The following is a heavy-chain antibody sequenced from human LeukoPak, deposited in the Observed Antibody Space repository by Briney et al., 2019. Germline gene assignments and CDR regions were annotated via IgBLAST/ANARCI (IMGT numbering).Heavy chain of an antibody. CDR2: ISGSGGST. V-gene: IGHV3-23*01. CDR1: GFTFSSYA. J-gene: IGHJ5*02. Sequence: GGSLRLSCAASGFTFSSYAMSWVRQAPGKGLEWVSAISGSGGSTYYADSVKGRFTISRDNSKNTLYLQMNSLRAEDTAVYYCAKDRQQQLVLNWFDPWGQGTLVTVSS. D-gene: IGHD6-13*01. CDR3: AKDRQQQLVLNWFDP.